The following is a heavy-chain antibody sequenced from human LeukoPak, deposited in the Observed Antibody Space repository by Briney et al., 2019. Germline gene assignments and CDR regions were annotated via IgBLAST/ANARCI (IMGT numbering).Heavy chain of an antibody. D-gene: IGHD3-22*01. CDR3: ARVSPYDSSGYYGPFDPVYFDY. V-gene: IGHV4-59*01. Sequence: PSETLSLTCTVSGGSISSYYWSWIRQPPGRGLEWIGYIYYSGSTNYNPSLKSRVTISVDTSKNQFSLKLSSVTAADTAVYYCARVSPYDSSGYYGPFDPVYFDYWGQGTLVTVSS. J-gene: IGHJ4*02. CDR1: GGSISSYY. CDR2: IYYSGST.